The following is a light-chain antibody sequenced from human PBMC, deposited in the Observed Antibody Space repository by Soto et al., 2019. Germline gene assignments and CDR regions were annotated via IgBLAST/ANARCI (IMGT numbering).Light chain of an antibody. V-gene: IGKV1-13*02. CDR3: QQYNVYPVT. CDR2: KAS. CDR1: QGINTD. Sequence: ILLTQSPSSLSASVGDRVTITCRASQGINTDLAWYQQKPGKAPKLLIYKASSLESGVPSRFSGSGSGTEFTLTISGLHPDDFATYYCQQYNVYPVTFGQGTKVDIK. J-gene: IGKJ1*01.